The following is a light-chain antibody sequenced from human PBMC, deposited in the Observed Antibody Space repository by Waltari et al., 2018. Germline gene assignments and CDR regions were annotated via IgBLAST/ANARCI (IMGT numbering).Light chain of an antibody. CDR2: KDN. Sequence: SYELTQPPSVSVSPGQTARIPCSGDALPTQYVYWYQQKPGQAPVLMIYKDNERPSGIPERFSGSSSGTTVTLTISGVQAEDEADYYCQSGNSRGSYYVFGTGTKVTVL. V-gene: IGLV3-25*03. CDR1: ALPTQY. J-gene: IGLJ1*01. CDR3: QSGNSRGSYYV.